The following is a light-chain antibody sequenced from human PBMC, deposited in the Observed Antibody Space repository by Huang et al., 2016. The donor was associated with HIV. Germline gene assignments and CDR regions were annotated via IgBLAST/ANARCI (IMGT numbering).Light chain of an antibody. V-gene: IGKV1-39*01. J-gene: IGKJ4*01. CDR2: AGS. Sequence: DIQLTQSPSSLSASVKDRVTITCRESKSISTYLNWYQQKPGKAPKLLIYAGSTLQSGVPSRFRGGGSGTDFTLTISSLQPEDFATYYCQQSYSTLLTFGGGTKVEIK. CDR1: KSISTY. CDR3: QQSYSTLLT.